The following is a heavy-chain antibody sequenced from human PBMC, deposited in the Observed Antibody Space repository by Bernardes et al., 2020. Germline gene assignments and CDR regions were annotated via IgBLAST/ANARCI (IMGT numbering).Heavy chain of an antibody. V-gene: IGHV3-23*01. CDR3: AKRNWKDSLSV. D-gene: IGHD1-1*01. Sequence: GGSLRLSCAASGFTFSTYSMSWVRQAPGKGLEWVSCIHADGGSTFYADSVKGRFTISRDNSKNTLYLQMISLRAEDTALYFCAKRNWKDSLSVWGKGTMVTVAS. J-gene: IGHJ6*04. CDR2: IHADGGST. CDR1: GFTFSTYS.